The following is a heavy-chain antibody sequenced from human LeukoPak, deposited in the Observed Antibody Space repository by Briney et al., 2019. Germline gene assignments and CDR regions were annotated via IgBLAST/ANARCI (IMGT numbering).Heavy chain of an antibody. D-gene: IGHD1-26*01. CDR1: GFSFSTQR. CDR2: INIDERIT. J-gene: IGHJ4*02. Sequence: GGSLRLSCAASGFSFSTQRMHWVRQAPGKGLVWVSYINIDERITGYADSVKGRFTISRDNAKNTLYLQMNSLRAGDTAVYYCAKDPIFSGSYGVFDYWGLGTLVTVSS. V-gene: IGHV3-74*01. CDR3: AKDPIFSGSYGVFDY.